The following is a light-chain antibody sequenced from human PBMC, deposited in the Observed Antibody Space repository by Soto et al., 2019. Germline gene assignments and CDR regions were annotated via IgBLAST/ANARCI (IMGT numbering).Light chain of an antibody. CDR2: DVS. CDR3: SSYTSSSKV. Sequence: QSVRTQPASVSGSPGQSIAISCTGTSSDVGGYNYVSWYQQHPGKAPKLMIYDVSNRPSGVSNRFSGSKSGNTASLTISGLQAEDEADYYCSSYTSSSKVFGTGTKVTVL. V-gene: IGLV2-14*01. CDR1: SSDVGGYNY. J-gene: IGLJ1*01.